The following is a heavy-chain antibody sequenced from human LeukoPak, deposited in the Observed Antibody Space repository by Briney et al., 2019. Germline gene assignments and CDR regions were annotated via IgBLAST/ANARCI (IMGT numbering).Heavy chain of an antibody. CDR3: VTGYYDSSGYYHGRGAFDI. V-gene: IGHV1-69*05. D-gene: IGHD3-22*01. CDR1: GGTFSSYA. Sequence: SVKVSCKASGGTFSSYAISWVRQAPGQGLEWMGRIIPIFGTANYAQKFQGRVTITTDESTSTAYMELSSLRSEDTAVYYCVTGYYDSSGYYHGRGAFDIWGQGKMVTVSS. J-gene: IGHJ3*02. CDR2: IIPIFGTA.